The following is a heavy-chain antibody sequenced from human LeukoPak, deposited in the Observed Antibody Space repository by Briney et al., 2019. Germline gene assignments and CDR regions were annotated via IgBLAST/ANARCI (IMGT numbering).Heavy chain of an antibody. Sequence: GGSLRLSCAASGFTVSSNYMSWVRQAPGKGLEWVSVIYSGGSTYYADSVKGRFTISRDNSKNTLYLQMNSLRAEDTAVYYCAKTPELLPQNFDYWGQGTLVTVSS. J-gene: IGHJ4*02. V-gene: IGHV3-53*01. CDR1: GFTVSSNY. CDR3: AKTPELLPQNFDY. CDR2: IYSGGST. D-gene: IGHD2-15*01.